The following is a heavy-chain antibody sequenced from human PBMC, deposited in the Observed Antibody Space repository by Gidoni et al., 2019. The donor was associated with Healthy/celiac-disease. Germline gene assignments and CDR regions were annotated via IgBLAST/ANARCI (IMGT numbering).Heavy chain of an antibody. CDR1: GGPLSSCPFY. D-gene: IGHD5-12*01. Sequence: QLQLQESGPGLVKPSETLSLTCTVSGGPLSSCPFYWGWNRQPPGKGLEWVGSFHATGDTYSNPSLKSRVIISVDMSKNQFSLRLSSVTAADTAVYYCATHTATIKAFDSWGQGTLVTVSS. V-gene: IGHV4-39*01. J-gene: IGHJ4*02. CDR2: FHATGDT. CDR3: ATHTATIKAFDS.